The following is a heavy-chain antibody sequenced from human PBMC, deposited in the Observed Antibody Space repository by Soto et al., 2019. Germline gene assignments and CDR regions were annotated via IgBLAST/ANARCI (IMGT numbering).Heavy chain of an antibody. CDR3: ARGLASTSARITWFDP. V-gene: IGHV4-34*01. CDR2: INHLGST. Sequence: QVHLQQWGPGLLRPSETLSLTCPVYGGSFMGYYWAWIRQPPGEGLEWIGEINHLGSTNYNPSLMSRVTVSMDTSKNQFSLKLTSLTAADTAVYYCARGLASTSARITWFDPWGQGTLVNVSS. D-gene: IGHD6-6*01. CDR1: GGSFMGYY. J-gene: IGHJ5*02.